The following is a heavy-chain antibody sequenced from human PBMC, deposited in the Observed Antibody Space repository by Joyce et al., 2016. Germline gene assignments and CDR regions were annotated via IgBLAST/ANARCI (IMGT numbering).Heavy chain of an antibody. Sequence: QVQLQQSGPGLVKPSQPLSLTCAISGDSVSSSSVTWNWIRQSPSRGLEWLGRTYYRSKWSNNYAISVKSRITVNPDTSKNQFSLQLNSVTPEDTAVYYCARGILASHWFAPWGQGTLVTVSS. CDR2: TYYRSKWSN. CDR1: GDSVSSSSVT. CDR3: ARGILASHWFAP. D-gene: IGHD2/OR15-2a*01. V-gene: IGHV6-1*01. J-gene: IGHJ5*02.